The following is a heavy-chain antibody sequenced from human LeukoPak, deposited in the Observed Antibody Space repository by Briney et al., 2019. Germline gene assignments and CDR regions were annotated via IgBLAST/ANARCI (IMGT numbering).Heavy chain of an antibody. CDR1: GYTFTSYY. Sequence: ASVKVSCKASGYTFTSYYMHWVRQAPGQGLEWMGIINPSGGSTSYAQKFQGRVTMTRDMSTSTVYMELSSLRSEDTAVYCCARGRRYSSSWYRQAFDIWGQGTMVTVSS. J-gene: IGHJ3*02. D-gene: IGHD6-13*01. V-gene: IGHV1-46*01. CDR2: INPSGGST. CDR3: ARGRRYSSSWYRQAFDI.